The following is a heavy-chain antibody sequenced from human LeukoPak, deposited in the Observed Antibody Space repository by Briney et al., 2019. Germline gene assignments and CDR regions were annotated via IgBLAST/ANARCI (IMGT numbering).Heavy chain of an antibody. CDR1: GGTFSSYA. V-gene: IGHV1-69*04. CDR2: IIPILGIA. Sequence: ASVKVSCKASGGTFSSYAISWVRQAPGQGLEWMGRIIPILGIANYAQKFQGRVTITADKSTSTAYMELSSLRSEDTAVYYCATARTYYYDSSGQSVWGQGTLVTVSS. CDR3: ATARTYYYDSSGQSV. D-gene: IGHD3-22*01. J-gene: IGHJ4*02.